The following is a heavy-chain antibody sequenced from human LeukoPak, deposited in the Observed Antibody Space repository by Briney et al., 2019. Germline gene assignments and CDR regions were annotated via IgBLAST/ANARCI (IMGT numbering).Heavy chain of an antibody. CDR3: ARETSQKGAHYMDV. V-gene: IGHV1-2*02. CDR2: INPNSGGT. Sequence: ASVKVSCKASGYTFTGYYMHWVRQAPGQGLEWMGWINPNSGGTNYAQKFQGRVTMTRDTSISTAYMELSRLRSDDTAVYYCARETSQKGAHYMDVWGKGTTVTISS. CDR1: GYTFTGYY. J-gene: IGHJ6*03. D-gene: IGHD3-16*01.